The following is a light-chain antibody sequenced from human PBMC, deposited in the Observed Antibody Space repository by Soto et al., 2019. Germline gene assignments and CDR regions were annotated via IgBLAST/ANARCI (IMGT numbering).Light chain of an antibody. CDR1: QSISTW. CDR3: QQYSSHWT. V-gene: IGKV1-5*03. Sequence: DIQMTQSPSTLSASVGDRVTIACRASQSISTWLAWYQQKPGKAPKLLIHKASNLETGVPSRFSGSGSGTEFALTISCLQPDDFATYYCQQYSSHWTFGQGTKVEIK. CDR2: KAS. J-gene: IGKJ1*01.